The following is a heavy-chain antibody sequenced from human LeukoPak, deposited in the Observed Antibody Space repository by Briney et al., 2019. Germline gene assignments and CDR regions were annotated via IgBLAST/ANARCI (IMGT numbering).Heavy chain of an antibody. CDR3: ARDGYYDFWSGADAFDI. CDR1: GDSITNNY. Sequence: SETLSFTCTVSGDSITNNYWAWIRQPPGKGLEWIGYIYYSGSTNYNPSLKSRVTISVDTSKNQFSLKLSSVTAADTAVYYCARDGYYDFWSGADAFDIWGQGTMVTVSS. CDR2: IYYSGST. J-gene: IGHJ3*02. D-gene: IGHD3-3*01. V-gene: IGHV4-59*01.